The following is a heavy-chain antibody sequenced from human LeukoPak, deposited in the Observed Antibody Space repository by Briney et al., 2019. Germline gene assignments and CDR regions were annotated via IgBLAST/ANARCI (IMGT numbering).Heavy chain of an antibody. J-gene: IGHJ6*03. CDR1: GFTFSDYY. CDR2: ISTSGSTI. D-gene: IGHD3-22*01. CDR3: ARCYDSSGYYSNYHMDV. Sequence: GGSLRLSCAASGFTFSDYYMSRIRQAPGKGLEWVSYISTSGSTIYYADSVKGRFTISRDNAKNSLYLQMNSLRAEDTAVYYCARCYDSSGYYSNYHMDVWGKGTTVTVS. V-gene: IGHV3-11*04.